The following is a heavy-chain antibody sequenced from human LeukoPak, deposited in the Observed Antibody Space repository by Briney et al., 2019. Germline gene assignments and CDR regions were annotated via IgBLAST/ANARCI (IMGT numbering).Heavy chain of an antibody. J-gene: IGHJ4*02. Sequence: GESLKISCKGSGYSFTSYWIGWVRQMPGKGLEWMGIIDPGDSDTRYSPSFQGQVTISADKSISTAYLQWSSLKASDTAMYYCARWGSSGHSINGAVPDYWGQGTLVTVSS. CDR1: GYSFTSYW. D-gene: IGHD6-19*01. CDR3: ARWGSSGHSINGAVPDY. V-gene: IGHV5-51*01. CDR2: IDPGDSDT.